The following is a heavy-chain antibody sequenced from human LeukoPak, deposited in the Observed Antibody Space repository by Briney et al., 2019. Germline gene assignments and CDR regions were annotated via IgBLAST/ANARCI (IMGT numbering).Heavy chain of an antibody. Sequence: SETLSLTCTVSGGSISSYYWSWIRQPAGKELEWIGRIYTSGSTNYNPSLKSRVTISVDKSKNQFSLKLSSVTAADTAVYYCAREVRAPYGDYADYWGQGTLVTVSS. J-gene: IGHJ4*02. D-gene: IGHD4-17*01. V-gene: IGHV4-4*07. CDR2: IYTSGST. CDR3: AREVRAPYGDYADY. CDR1: GGSISSYY.